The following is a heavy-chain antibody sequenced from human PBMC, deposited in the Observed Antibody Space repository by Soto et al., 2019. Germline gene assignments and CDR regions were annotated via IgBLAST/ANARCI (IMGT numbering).Heavy chain of an antibody. CDR3: ARLLYYYDSSGYYYPFDY. V-gene: IGHV5-51*01. CDR1: GYSFTSCW. CDR2: IYPGDSDT. D-gene: IGHD3-22*01. J-gene: IGHJ4*02. Sequence: GESLKISCKGSGYSFTSCWIGWVRQMPGKGLEWMGIIYPGDSDTRYSPSFQGQVTISADKSISTAYLQWSSLKASDTAMYYCARLLYYYDSSGYYYPFDYWGQGTLVTVSS.